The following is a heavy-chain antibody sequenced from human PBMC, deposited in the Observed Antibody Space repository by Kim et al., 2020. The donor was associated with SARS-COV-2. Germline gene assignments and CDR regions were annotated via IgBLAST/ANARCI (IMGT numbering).Heavy chain of an antibody. V-gene: IGHV3-9*01. Sequence: ADSVKGRFTISRDNAKNSLYLHMNSLRAEDTALYYCAKDAGYYYDSSGYFYWGQGTLVTVSS. J-gene: IGHJ4*02. CDR3: AKDAGYYYDSSGYFY. D-gene: IGHD3-22*01.